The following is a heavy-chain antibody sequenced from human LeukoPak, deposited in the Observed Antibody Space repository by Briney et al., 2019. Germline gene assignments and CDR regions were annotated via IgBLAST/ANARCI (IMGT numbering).Heavy chain of an antibody. V-gene: IGHV4-4*07. CDR1: GGSISSYY. Sequence: PSETLSLTCTVSGGSISSYYWSWIRQPAGKGLEWIGRIYTSGSTNYNPSLKSRVTMSVDTSKNQFSLKLSSVTAADTAVYYCARVNYDFWSGYQYRYFDYWGQGTLVTVSS. J-gene: IGHJ4*02. CDR3: ARVNYDFWSGYQYRYFDY. CDR2: IYTSGST. D-gene: IGHD3-3*01.